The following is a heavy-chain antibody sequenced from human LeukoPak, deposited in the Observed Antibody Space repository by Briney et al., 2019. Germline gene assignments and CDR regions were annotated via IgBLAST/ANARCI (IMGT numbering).Heavy chain of an antibody. D-gene: IGHD3-3*01. Sequence: SETLSLTCTVSGGSISSYYWSWIRQPPGKGLEWIGYIYYSGSTNYNPSLKSRVTISVDTSKNQFSLKLSSVTAADTAVYYCARRPERGSITIFGVVTWGQGTLVTVSS. CDR3: ARRPERGSITIFGVVT. V-gene: IGHV4-59*01. CDR1: GGSISSYY. J-gene: IGHJ4*02. CDR2: IYYSGST.